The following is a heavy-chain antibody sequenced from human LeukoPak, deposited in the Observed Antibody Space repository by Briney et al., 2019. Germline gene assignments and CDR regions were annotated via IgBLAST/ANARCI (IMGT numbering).Heavy chain of an antibody. CDR3: ARGGASMVVTFD. D-gene: IGHD4/OR15-4a*01. Sequence: GGSLRLSCAPSGFTFSSYNMNWVRQAPGKGLEWVSSISSGSSYIYYADSVKGRFTISRDNAKNSLYLQMNSLRAEDTAVYYCARGGASMVVTFDWGQGTLVTVSS. CDR2: ISSGSSYI. J-gene: IGHJ4*02. CDR1: GFTFSSYN. V-gene: IGHV3-21*01.